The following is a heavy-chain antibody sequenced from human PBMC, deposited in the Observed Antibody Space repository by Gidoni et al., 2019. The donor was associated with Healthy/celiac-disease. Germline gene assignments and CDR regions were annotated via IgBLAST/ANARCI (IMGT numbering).Heavy chain of an antibody. CDR2: ISSSSSTI. V-gene: IGHV3-48*01. CDR1: GFTFSSYS. Sequence: EVQLVESGGGLVQPGGSLRLSCAASGFTFSSYSMNWVRQAPGKGLEWVSYISSSSSTIYYADSVKGRFTISRDNAKNSLYLQMNSLRAEDTAVYYCARAEWYYDSSGLDYWGQGTLVTVSS. CDR3: ARAEWYYDSSGLDY. D-gene: IGHD3-22*01. J-gene: IGHJ4*02.